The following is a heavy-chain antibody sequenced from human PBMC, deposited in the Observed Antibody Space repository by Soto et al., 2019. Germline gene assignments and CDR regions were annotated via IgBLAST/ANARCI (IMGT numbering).Heavy chain of an antibody. CDR3: AADEAGSRNLAPYYLDF. CDR2: IHYSGST. D-gene: IGHD6-13*01. J-gene: IGHJ4*02. Sequence: SETLSLTCTVSGGSMRNYFWTWIRQPPGKGLEWIGYIHYSGSTSFFPSYNASLMSRVTITEDTTTNQFSLKLLSVTTADTAVFYCAADEAGSRNLAPYYLDFWGQGTLVTVSS. V-gene: IGHV4-59*01. CDR1: GGSMRNYF.